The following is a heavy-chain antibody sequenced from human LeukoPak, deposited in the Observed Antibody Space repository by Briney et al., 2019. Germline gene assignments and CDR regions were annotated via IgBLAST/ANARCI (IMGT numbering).Heavy chain of an antibody. CDR2: ISYDGSNE. J-gene: IGHJ4*02. D-gene: IGHD3-22*01. V-gene: IGHV3-30*04. CDR3: AKDRGPRYYFASSRCSLDY. CDR1: GFTFSSYV. Sequence: QSGGSLRLSCAASGFTFSSYVMHWVRQAPGKGLEWVAIISYDGSNEYYADSVKGRFTISRDNSKNTLYLQMNSLRAADTAVYYCAKDRGPRYYFASSRCSLDYWGQGTLVTVSS.